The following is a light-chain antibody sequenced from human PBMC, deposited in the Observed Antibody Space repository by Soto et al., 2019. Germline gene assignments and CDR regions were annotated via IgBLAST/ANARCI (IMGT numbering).Light chain of an antibody. J-gene: IGKJ5*01. Sequence: EIVLTQSPGTLSFSPGERATLSWRASQSVSSSYLVWYQQKPGQAPRLLIYEASNRATGIPARFSGSGSGTDFTLTISSLEPEDFAVYYCQQRSNWAFGQGTRLEIK. CDR2: EAS. CDR3: QQRSNWA. CDR1: QSVSSSY. V-gene: IGKV3-11*01.